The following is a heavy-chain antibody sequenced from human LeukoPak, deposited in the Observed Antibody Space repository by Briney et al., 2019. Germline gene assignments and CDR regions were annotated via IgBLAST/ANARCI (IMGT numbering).Heavy chain of an antibody. CDR2: IKQDGSET. J-gene: IGHJ4*02. D-gene: IGHD2-2*01. CDR3: ARGGGWDQLLCHF. CDR1: GFTFSSYS. V-gene: IGHV3-7*01. Sequence: GGSLRLSCTASGFTFSSYSMNWVRQAPGKGLEWLATIKQDGSETHYVDSMKGRLSISRDNAKHSLYLQINGLRAEDTAVYYCARGGGWDQLLCHFWGQGTLVTVSS.